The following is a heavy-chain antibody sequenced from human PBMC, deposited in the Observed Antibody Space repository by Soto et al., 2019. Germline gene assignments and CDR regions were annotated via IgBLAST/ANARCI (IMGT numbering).Heavy chain of an antibody. CDR2: ISHSGLR. D-gene: IGHD5-12*01. V-gene: IGHV4-59*02. Sequence: PSETLSLTCIVSGVSVRSGYCTWIRQSPGKGLEWIGYISHSGLRHYRASLQSRLTMSIETSKNQFSLTLTSVTAADTAMYYCARHYPSGYSGYDPEGGDYWGQGTLVTVSS. CDR3: ARHYPSGYSGYDPEGGDY. J-gene: IGHJ4*02. CDR1: GVSVRSGY.